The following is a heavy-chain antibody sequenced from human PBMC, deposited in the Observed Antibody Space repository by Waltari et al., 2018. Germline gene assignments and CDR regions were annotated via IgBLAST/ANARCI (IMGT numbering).Heavy chain of an antibody. V-gene: IGHV3-23*01. CDR2: ISGGGIKT. D-gene: IGHD3-16*01. CDR1: GFTFSNYA. J-gene: IGHJ4*02. Sequence: EVQLLESGGGLVQPGGSLSLSCLASGFTFSNYAMTWLRQGPGKGLEWVSAISGGGIKTYYADSVKGRFTISRNNSKNTLYLQMNSLRAEDTAVYSCARVHSLGQYDSNGQESNFDHWGQGALVTVSS. CDR3: ARVHSLGQYDSNGQESNFDH.